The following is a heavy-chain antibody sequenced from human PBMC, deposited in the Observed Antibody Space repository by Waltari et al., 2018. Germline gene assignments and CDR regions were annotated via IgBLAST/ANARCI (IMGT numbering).Heavy chain of an antibody. CDR1: GGSISRSSYD. V-gene: IGHV4-39*01. CDR2: IYYSWST. CDR3: ATKRESSASGFDY. Sequence: QLQLQESGPGLVKPSETLSFTCTVSGGSISRSSYDWGWIRQPPGKGLEWIGSIYYSWSTYYNPSLKRRVTISVDTSKNQFSLKLSSVTAADTAVYYCATKRESSASGFDYWGQGTLVTVSS. J-gene: IGHJ4*02. D-gene: IGHD6-19*01.